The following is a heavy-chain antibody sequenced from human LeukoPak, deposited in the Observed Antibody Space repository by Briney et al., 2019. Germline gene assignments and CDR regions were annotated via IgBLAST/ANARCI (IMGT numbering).Heavy chain of an antibody. CDR1: GGSISSYY. V-gene: IGHV4-59*01. Sequence: SETLSLTCTVSGGSISSYYWSWIRQPPGKGLEWIGYIYYSGSTNYNPSLKSRVTISVDTSKNQFSLKLSSVTAADTAVYYCARDRLVGGGYGFNWFDPWGQGTLVTVSS. J-gene: IGHJ5*02. CDR3: ARDRLVGGGYGFNWFDP. CDR2: IYYSGST. D-gene: IGHD5-12*01.